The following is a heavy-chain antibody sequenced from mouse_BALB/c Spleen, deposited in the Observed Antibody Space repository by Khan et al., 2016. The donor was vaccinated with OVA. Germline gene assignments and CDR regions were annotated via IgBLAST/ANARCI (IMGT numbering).Heavy chain of an antibody. D-gene: IGHD4-1*01. J-gene: IGHJ3*01. V-gene: IGHV1S136*01. CDR1: GYTFTNYV. CDR2: INPDNAGT. Sequence: VQLQQSGPELVEPGASVKMSCKASGYTFTNYVIHWVKQKPGQGLEWIGYINPDNAGTRYNEKFKGKATLTSDISSTTAYMELSSLTSEDSAVXYCAREASSWDFSFPYWGQGTLVTVSA. CDR3: AREASSWDFSFPY.